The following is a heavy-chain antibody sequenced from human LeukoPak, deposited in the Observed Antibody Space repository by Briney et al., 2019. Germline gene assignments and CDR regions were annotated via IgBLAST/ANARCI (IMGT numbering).Heavy chain of an antibody. D-gene: IGHD3-22*01. V-gene: IGHV3-11*05. CDR3: ARVAYDSSGYPPGAFDI. CDR1: GFTFSDYY. Sequence: GGSLRLSCAASGFTFSDYYMSWIRQAPGKGLEWVSYISSSSSYTNYADSVKGRFTISRDNAKNSLYLQMNSLRAEGTAVYYCARVAYDSSGYPPGAFDIWGQGTMVTVSS. CDR2: ISSSSSYT. J-gene: IGHJ3*02.